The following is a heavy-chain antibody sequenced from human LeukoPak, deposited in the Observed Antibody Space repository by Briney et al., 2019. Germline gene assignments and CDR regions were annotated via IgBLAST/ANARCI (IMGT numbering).Heavy chain of an antibody. Sequence: GGSLRLSCAASGFTFDDYAMHWVRQAPGKGLEWVSAISGSGGSTYYADSVKGRFTISRDNSKNTLYLQMNSLRAEDTAVYYCAKDGGDIVVVPAADACFDYWGQGTLVTVSS. J-gene: IGHJ4*02. CDR3: AKDGGDIVVVPAADACFDY. CDR2: ISGSGGST. V-gene: IGHV3-23*01. CDR1: GFTFDDYA. D-gene: IGHD2-2*01.